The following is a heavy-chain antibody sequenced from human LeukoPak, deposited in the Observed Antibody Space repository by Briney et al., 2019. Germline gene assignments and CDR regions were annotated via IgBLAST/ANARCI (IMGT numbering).Heavy chain of an antibody. CDR3: ARGLDYGDYSFDS. CDR2: INPNSGGT. Sequence: ASVKVSCKASGYTFTGYYMHWVRQAPGPGLEWMGWINPNSGGTNYAQKFQGRVTMTRDTSISTAYMELSRLRSDDTAVYYCARGLDYGDYSFDSWGQGTQVTVSS. J-gene: IGHJ4*02. D-gene: IGHD4-17*01. CDR1: GYTFTGYY. V-gene: IGHV1-2*02.